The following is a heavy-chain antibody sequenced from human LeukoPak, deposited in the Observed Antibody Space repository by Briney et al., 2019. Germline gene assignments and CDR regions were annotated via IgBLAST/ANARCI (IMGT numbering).Heavy chain of an antibody. CDR2: INPNDGDT. V-gene: IGHV1-2*02. CDR1: GYTFTDYY. Sequence: ASVTVSCKASGYTFTDYYMHWVRQAPGQGFEWMGWINPNDGDTNYAQKFQGRVTMTRDTSISTAHMEVSRLRSDDTAVYYCARANFLYCSSTTCLFDYWGQGTLVTVSS. J-gene: IGHJ4*02. D-gene: IGHD2-2*01. CDR3: ARANFLYCSSTTCLFDY.